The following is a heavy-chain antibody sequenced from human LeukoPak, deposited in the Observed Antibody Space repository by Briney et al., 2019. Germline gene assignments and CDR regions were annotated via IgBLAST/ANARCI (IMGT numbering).Heavy chain of an antibody. J-gene: IGHJ4*02. CDR1: GFTFSNYS. D-gene: IGHD4-17*01. CDR3: ARGGTTVTNEVDY. V-gene: IGHV3-21*01. Sequence: GGSLRLSCAASGFTFSNYSMNWVRQAPGKGLEWVSSISSSSSYIYYADSVKGRFTISRDNAKNSLYLQMNSLRAEDTAVYYCARGGTTVTNEVDYWGQGTLVTVSS. CDR2: ISSSSSYI.